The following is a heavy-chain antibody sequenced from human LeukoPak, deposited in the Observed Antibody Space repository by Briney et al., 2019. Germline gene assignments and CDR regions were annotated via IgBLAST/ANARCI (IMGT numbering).Heavy chain of an antibody. Sequence: SETLSLTCTVSGGSISSGDYYWSWICQPPGKGLEWIGYIYYSGSTYYNPSLKSRVTISVDTSKNQFSLKLSSVTAADTAVYYCAGAEWAAVDYWGQGTLVTVSS. CDR3: AGAEWAAVDY. CDR1: GGSISSGDYY. CDR2: IYYSGST. J-gene: IGHJ4*02. D-gene: IGHD1-14*01. V-gene: IGHV4-30-4*08.